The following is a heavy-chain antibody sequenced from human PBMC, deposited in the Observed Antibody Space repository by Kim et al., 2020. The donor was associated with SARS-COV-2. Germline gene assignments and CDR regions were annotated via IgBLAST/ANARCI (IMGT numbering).Heavy chain of an antibody. J-gene: IGHJ6*02. CDR3: AKDHDAGGGLYYYYGMDV. V-gene: IGHV3-23*01. Sequence: GGSLRLSCAASGFTFSSYAMSWVRQAPGKGLEWVSAISGSGGSTYYADSVKGRFTISRDNSKNTLYLQMNSLRAEDTAVYYCAKDHDAGGGLYYYYGMDVWGQGTTVTVSS. CDR2: ISGSGGST. D-gene: IGHD2-15*01. CDR1: GFTFSSYA.